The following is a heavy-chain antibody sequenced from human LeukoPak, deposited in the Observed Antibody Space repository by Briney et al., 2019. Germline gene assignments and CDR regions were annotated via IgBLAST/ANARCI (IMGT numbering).Heavy chain of an antibody. CDR1: GYTFTSYY. V-gene: IGHV1-46*01. CDR2: INPSGGST. D-gene: IGHD5-18*01. CDR3: ARAQGTAMVRRAFDI. Sequence: GASVKVSCKASGYTFTSYYMHWVRQAPGQGLEWMGIINPSGGSTSCAQKFQGRVTMTRDTSTSTVYMELSSLRSEDTAVYYCARAQGTAMVRRAFDIWGQGTMVTVSS. J-gene: IGHJ3*02.